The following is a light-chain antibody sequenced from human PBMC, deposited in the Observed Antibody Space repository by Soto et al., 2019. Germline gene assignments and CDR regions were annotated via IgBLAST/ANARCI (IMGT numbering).Light chain of an antibody. CDR3: GAWNRSLNGFV. J-gene: IGLJ1*01. Sequence: QSVLTQPPSVSAAAGQKVTISCSGSSSNIGNNYVSWYQQLPGTAPKLLIYDNNKRPSEIPDRFSGSKSGTSATLGIIGPPTWDEADYYCGAWNRSLNGFVFGARTKVTVL. V-gene: IGLV1-51*01. CDR1: SSNIGNNY. CDR2: DNN.